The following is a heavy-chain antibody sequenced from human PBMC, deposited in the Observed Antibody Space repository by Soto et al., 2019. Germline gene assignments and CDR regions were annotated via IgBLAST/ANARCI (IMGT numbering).Heavy chain of an antibody. V-gene: IGHV3-23*01. D-gene: IGHD2-2*01. CDR1: GFAFRTYG. Sequence: VGSLRLSCVASGFAFRTYGMSWIRQTPGQGLEWVSAINAGGRGAYYADSVKGRFIISRDNSKNTLYLQMNSLRAEDSAVYYCAKDRGCSSATCYQADWGQGTLVTVSS. J-gene: IGHJ4*02. CDR2: INAGGRGA. CDR3: AKDRGCSSATCYQAD.